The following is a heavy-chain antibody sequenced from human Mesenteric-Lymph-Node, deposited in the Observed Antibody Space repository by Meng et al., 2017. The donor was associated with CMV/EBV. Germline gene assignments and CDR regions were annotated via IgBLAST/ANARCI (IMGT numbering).Heavy chain of an antibody. CDR1: GFTFSNYI. CDR3: ARDQVAPRITMVRGALGLDY. Sequence: GESLKISCAASGFTFSNYIMNWVRQAPGKGLEWVSDISSSSSTIYYADSVKGRFTFPRDNAKNSLFLQMNSLRAEDTAVYYCARDQVAPRITMVRGALGLDYWGQGTLVTVSS. J-gene: IGHJ4*02. V-gene: IGHV3-48*04. D-gene: IGHD3-10*01. CDR2: ISSSSSTI.